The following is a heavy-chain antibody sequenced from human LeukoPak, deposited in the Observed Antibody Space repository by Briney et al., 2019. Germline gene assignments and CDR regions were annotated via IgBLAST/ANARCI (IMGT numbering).Heavy chain of an antibody. CDR1: GFTFSSYA. CDR3: AKGRALEVVAAFNY. J-gene: IGHJ4*02. D-gene: IGHD2-15*01. V-gene: IGHV3-23*01. Sequence: GGSLRLSCVASGFTFSSYAMGWVRQAPGKGLEWVSAISGSGATTHYGDSVKGRFTISRDNSKNTLYLQMNSLRADDTALYYCAKGRALEVVAAFNYWGQGTVVTVSS. CDR2: ISGSGATT.